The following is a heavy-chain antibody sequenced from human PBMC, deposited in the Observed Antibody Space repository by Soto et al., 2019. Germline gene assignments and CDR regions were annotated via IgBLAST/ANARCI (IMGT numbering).Heavy chain of an antibody. J-gene: IGHJ4*02. CDR2: INPNSGGT. CDR3: ARAHFNSGFDY. D-gene: IGHD6-19*01. CDR1: GYTFNGNY. Sequence: ASLKVSCKASGYTFNGNYMPGVRQSPGQGLEWMGWINPNSGGTDYAQKFQGRVTMTRDTSISTVYMDLSSLTSDDTAVYYCARAHFNSGFDYWGQGALVTVSS. V-gene: IGHV1-2*02.